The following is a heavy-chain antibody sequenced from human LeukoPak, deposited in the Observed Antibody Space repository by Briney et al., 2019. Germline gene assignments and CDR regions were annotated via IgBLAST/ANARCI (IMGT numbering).Heavy chain of an antibody. CDR3: ARETSSVLTGYKYFDY. CDR1: GFSISKGFY. J-gene: IGHJ4*01. V-gene: IGHV4-38-2*02. CDR2: IYYDGTS. D-gene: IGHD3-9*01. Sequence: PSETLSLTCTVAGFSISKGFYWGWVRPPPGKGLEFIATIYYDGTSHYNPSLESRATISVDTSKNQFSLKLSSVTAADTAVYYCARETSSVLTGYKYFDYWGHGTLVAVSS.